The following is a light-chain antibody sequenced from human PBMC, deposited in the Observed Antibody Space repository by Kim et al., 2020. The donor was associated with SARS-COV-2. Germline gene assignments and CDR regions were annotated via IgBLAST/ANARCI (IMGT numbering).Light chain of an antibody. CDR2: DVS. J-gene: IGKJ4*01. Sequence: VSPGERATLSCRASRSISNNLAWYQQKPGQPPRLLIYDVSFRATGIPARFSGSGSGTEFTLTISSLQSEDFADYYCQQYNNWPPCTFGGGTKVEIK. CDR1: RSISNN. V-gene: IGKV3-15*01. CDR3: QQYNNWPPCT.